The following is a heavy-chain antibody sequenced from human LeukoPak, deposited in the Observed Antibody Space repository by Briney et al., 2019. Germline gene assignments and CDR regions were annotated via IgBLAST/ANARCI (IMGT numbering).Heavy chain of an antibody. Sequence: PSETLSLTCAVSGGSISSSNWWSWVRQPPGKGLEWIGEIYHSGSANYNPSLKSRVTILVDKSKSQFSLELTSVTAADTALYYCARGGYCSSTSCYVFDSWGQGTLVTVSS. V-gene: IGHV4-4*02. CDR3: ARGGYCSSTSCYVFDS. CDR1: GGSISSSNW. J-gene: IGHJ4*02. D-gene: IGHD2-2*01. CDR2: IYHSGSA.